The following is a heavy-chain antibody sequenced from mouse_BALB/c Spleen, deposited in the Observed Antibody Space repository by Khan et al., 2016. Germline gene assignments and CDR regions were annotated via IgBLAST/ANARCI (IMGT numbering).Heavy chain of an antibody. CDR2: ILPGSDST. J-gene: IGHJ2*01. Sequence: QVQLQQSGAELMKPGASVKISCKATGYTFSSYWIEWVKQRPGHGLEWIGEILPGSDSTNYDAKFKGKATFTADTSSNTAYMQLSSLTSEDSAFYYCARARLYFDYWGQGTTLTVSS. CDR1: GYTFSSYW. V-gene: IGHV1-9*01. D-gene: IGHD3-2*02. CDR3: ARARLYFDY.